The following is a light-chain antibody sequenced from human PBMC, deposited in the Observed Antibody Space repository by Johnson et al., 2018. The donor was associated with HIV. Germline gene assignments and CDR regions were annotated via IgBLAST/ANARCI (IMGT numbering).Light chain of an antibody. V-gene: IGLV1-51*01. Sequence: QSVLTQPPSVSAAPGQKVTVSCSGSSSNIGNNFVSWYQHLPGTAPKLLIYDNDKRPSGVPDRFSGSKSGTSATLGITGLQTGDEADYYCGTWESSLSAGPFYVFVTWTKVTVL. CDR1: SSNIGNNF. CDR2: DND. CDR3: GTWESSLSAGPFYV. J-gene: IGLJ1*01.